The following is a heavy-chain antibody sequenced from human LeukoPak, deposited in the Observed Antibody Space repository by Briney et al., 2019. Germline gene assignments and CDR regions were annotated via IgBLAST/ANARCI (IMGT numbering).Heavy chain of an antibody. V-gene: IGHV3-30*02. Sequence: GGSLRLSCAASGCTFSSYGMHWVRQAPGKGLEWVAFIRYDGSNKYYADSVKGRFTISRDNSKNTLYLQMNSLRAEDTAVYYCSKYSMAAAYYFDYWGQGTLVTVSS. CDR2: IRYDGSNK. CDR3: SKYSMAAAYYFDY. J-gene: IGHJ4*02. CDR1: GCTFSSYG. D-gene: IGHD2/OR15-2a*01.